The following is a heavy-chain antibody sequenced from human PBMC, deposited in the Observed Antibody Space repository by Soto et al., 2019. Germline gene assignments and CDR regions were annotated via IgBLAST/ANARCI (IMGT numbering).Heavy chain of an antibody. J-gene: IGHJ4*02. V-gene: IGHV3-30*18. D-gene: IGHD3-16*01. CDR3: AKHAFALTPGAIFDY. Sequence: GGSLRLSCAASGFTFSSYGMHWVRQAPGKGLEWVAVISYDGSNKYYADSVKGRFTISRDNSKNTLYLQMNSLRAEDTAVYYCAKHAFALTPGAIFDYWGQGTLVTVSS. CDR1: GFTFSSYG. CDR2: ISYDGSNK.